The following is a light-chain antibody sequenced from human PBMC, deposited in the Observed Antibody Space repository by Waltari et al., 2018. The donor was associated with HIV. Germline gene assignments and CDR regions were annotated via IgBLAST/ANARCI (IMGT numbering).Light chain of an antibody. Sequence: EVVLTQSPGTLSLSPGERASLSCRASQSVSSNYLAWDQQKPGQAPGLLIYGASSSATGIPDRFSGSGSGTDFSLTISRLEPEDFAVYYCQQYGSSPHTFGPGTKVDIK. V-gene: IGKV3-20*01. CDR2: GAS. CDR1: QSVSSNY. CDR3: QQYGSSPHT. J-gene: IGKJ3*01.